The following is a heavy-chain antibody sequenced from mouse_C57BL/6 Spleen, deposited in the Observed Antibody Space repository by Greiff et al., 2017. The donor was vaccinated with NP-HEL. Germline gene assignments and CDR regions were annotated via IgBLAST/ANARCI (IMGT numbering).Heavy chain of an antibody. D-gene: IGHD1-1*01. CDR1: GFTFSNYW. Sequence: EVQLVESGGGLVQPGGSMKLSCVASGFTFSNYWMNWVRQSPEKGLEWVAQIRLKSDNYATNYAESVKGRFTISRDDSKSSVYLQMNNLRAEDTGIYYCTVDYYGSMDDWGKGTSVTVAS. CDR2: IRLKSDNYAT. CDR3: TVDYYGSMDD. V-gene: IGHV6-3*01. J-gene: IGHJ4*01.